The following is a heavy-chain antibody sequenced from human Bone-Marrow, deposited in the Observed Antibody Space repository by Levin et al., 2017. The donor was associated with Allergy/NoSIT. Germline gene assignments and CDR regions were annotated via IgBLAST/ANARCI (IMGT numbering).Heavy chain of an antibody. Sequence: PGGSLRLSCAASGFTFSSYGLHWVRQAPGKGLEWVAFILYDGSIEYYADSVKGRFTISRDNSKKTLYLQMNSLRAEDTAVYYCARDYSSGWDAEYFQHWGQGTLVTVSS. V-gene: IGHV3-33*05. CDR3: ARDYSSGWDAEYFQH. CDR2: ILYDGSIE. D-gene: IGHD6-25*01. J-gene: IGHJ1*01. CDR1: GFTFSSYG.